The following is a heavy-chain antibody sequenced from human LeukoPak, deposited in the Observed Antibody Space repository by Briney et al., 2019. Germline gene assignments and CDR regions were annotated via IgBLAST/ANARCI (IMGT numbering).Heavy chain of an antibody. D-gene: IGHD4-17*01. CDR3: ARAPLTTATSDYFDL. V-gene: IGHV4-30-4*01. CDR2: IHYSGIT. CDR1: GGSISTNDYF. J-gene: IGHJ4*02. Sequence: SETLSLTCTVSGGSISTNDYFWSWIRQSPEKGLEWIGYIHYSGITKSNPSLESRLALSVDTSKNQLSLRLTSVTAADTAVYYCARAPLTTATSDYFDLWGLGTLVTVSS.